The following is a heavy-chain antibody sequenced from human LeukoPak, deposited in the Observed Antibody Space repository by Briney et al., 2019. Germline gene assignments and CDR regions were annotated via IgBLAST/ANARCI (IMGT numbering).Heavy chain of an antibody. Sequence: SETLSLTCTVSGGSISSYYWSWIRQPPGKGLEWIGYIYYSGSTNYNPSLKSRVTISVDTSKNQSSLKLSSVTAADTAVYYCARGVTYDAFDIWGQGTMVTVSS. J-gene: IGHJ3*02. V-gene: IGHV4-59*08. D-gene: IGHD3-10*01. CDR3: ARGVTYDAFDI. CDR1: GGSISSYY. CDR2: IYYSGST.